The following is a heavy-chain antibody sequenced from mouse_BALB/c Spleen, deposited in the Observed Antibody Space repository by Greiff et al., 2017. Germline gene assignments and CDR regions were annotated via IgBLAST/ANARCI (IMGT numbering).Heavy chain of an antibody. CDR2: IWGDGST. J-gene: IGHJ4*01. Sequence: VKLMESGPGLVAPSQSLSITCTVSGFSLTGYGVNWVRQPPGKGLEWLGMIWGDGSTDYNSALKSRLSISKDNSKSQVFFKMNSLQADDTAIYYCAKNPYGYDYAMDYWGQGTSVTVSS. D-gene: IGHD2-2*01. CDR3: AKNPYGYDYAMDY. CDR1: GFSLTGYG. V-gene: IGHV2-6-7*01.